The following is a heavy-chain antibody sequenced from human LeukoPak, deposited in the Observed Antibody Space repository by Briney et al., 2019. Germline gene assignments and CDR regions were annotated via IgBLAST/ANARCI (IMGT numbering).Heavy chain of an antibody. D-gene: IGHD3-22*01. V-gene: IGHV3-64D*06. CDR2: ISTNGGST. CDR1: GFTVSSYA. Sequence: GGSLRLSCSASGFTVSSYAMHWVRQAPGKGLEYLSAISTNGGSTYYADSVKGRFTISRDNSKNTLYLQMSSLRAEDTAVYYCARISYDSSGYYDYWGQGTLVTVSS. J-gene: IGHJ4*02. CDR3: ARISYDSSGYYDY.